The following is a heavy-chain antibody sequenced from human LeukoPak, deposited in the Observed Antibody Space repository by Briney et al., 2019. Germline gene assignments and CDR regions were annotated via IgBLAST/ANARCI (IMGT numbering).Heavy chain of an antibody. CDR1: GYTFTGYY. D-gene: IGHD2-15*01. CDR3: AREGSGVLLPFDY. CDR2: INPNSGGT. V-gene: IGHV1-2*02. Sequence: GASVKVSCKASGYTFTGYYMHWVRQAPGQGLEWMGWINPNSGGTNYAQKFQGRVTMTRDTSISTAYMELSRLRSDDTAVCYCAREGSGVLLPFDYWGQGTLVTVSS. J-gene: IGHJ4*02.